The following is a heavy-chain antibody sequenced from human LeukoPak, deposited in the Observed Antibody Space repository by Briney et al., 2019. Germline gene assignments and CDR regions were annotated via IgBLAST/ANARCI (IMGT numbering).Heavy chain of an antibody. J-gene: IGHJ4*02. CDR2: INHSGST. V-gene: IGHV4-34*01. CDR1: GGSFSGYY. D-gene: IGHD3-3*01. Sequence: PSETLSLTCAVYGGSFSGYYWSWIRQPPGKGLEWIGEINHSGSTNYNPSLKSRVTISVDTSKNQFSLKLSSVTAADTAVYYCARRQFRTYYDFWSGDSYYFDYWGQGTLVTVSS. CDR3: ARRQFRTYYDFWSGDSYYFDY.